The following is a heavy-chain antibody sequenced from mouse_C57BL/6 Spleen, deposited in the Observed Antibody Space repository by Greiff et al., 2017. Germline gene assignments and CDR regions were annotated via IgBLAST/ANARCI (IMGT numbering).Heavy chain of an antibody. CDR3: AREGIYGNYGAY. CDR1: GYAFSSSW. CDR2: IYPGDGDT. D-gene: IGHD2-1*01. V-gene: IGHV1-82*01. J-gene: IGHJ3*01. Sequence: VQLQESGPELVKPGASVKISCKASGYAFSSSWMNWVKQRPGKGLEWIGRIYPGDGDTNYNGKFKGKATLTADKSSSTAYMQLSSLTSEDSAVYFCAREGIYGNYGAYWGQGTLVTVSA.